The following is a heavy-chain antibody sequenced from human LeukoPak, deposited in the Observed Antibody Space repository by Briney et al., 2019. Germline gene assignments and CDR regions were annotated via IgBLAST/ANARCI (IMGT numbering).Heavy chain of an antibody. Sequence: PSETLSLTCAVYGGSFSGYYWSWIRQPPGKGLEWIGEINHSGSTNYNPSLKSRVTISVDTSKNQFSLKLSSVTAADTAVYYCARVGPFFSSSSRYVWFDPWGQGTLVTVSS. V-gene: IGHV4-34*01. CDR1: GGSFSGYY. CDR3: ARVGPFFSSSSRYVWFDP. D-gene: IGHD6-13*01. J-gene: IGHJ5*02. CDR2: INHSGST.